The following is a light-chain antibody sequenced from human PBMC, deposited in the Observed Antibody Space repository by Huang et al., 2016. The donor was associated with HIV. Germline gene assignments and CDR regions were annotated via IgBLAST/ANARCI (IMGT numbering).Light chain of an antibody. CDR2: LGY. CDR3: MQALETPIT. CDR1: QSLLHSNGYNY. Sequence: DIVMTQSPLSLPVTPGEPASISCKSSQSLLHSNGYNYLDWYLQKPGQSPQLLISLGYNRASGGPDRFSGSGSGTDFTLKISRVEAEDVGVYYCMQALETPITFGQGTRLEIK. V-gene: IGKV2-28*01. J-gene: IGKJ5*01.